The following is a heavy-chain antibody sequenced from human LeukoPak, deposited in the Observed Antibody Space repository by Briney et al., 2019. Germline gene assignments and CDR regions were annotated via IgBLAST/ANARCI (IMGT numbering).Heavy chain of an antibody. D-gene: IGHD4-17*01. J-gene: IGHJ5*02. Sequence: GGSLRLSCAASGFTFSSYGMNWVRQAPGKGLEWVSSMSSSRSYKYYADSVKGRFTISRDNAKNSLYLQMNSLRAEDTALYYCAREDYGDALWFDPWGRGTLVTVST. CDR2: MSSSRSYK. V-gene: IGHV3-21*01. CDR1: GFTFSSYG. CDR3: AREDYGDALWFDP.